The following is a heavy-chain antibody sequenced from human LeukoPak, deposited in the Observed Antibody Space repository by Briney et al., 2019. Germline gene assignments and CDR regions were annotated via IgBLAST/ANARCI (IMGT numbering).Heavy chain of an antibody. CDR2: IYYSGST. D-gene: IGHD5-18*01. CDR1: GYSISSGYY. J-gene: IGHJ4*02. V-gene: IGHV4-38-2*01. CDR3: ARVGYSYGRIDYFDY. Sequence: SETLSLTCAVSGYSISSGYYWGWIRQPPGKGLEWIGYIYYSGSTYYNPSLKSRVTISVDTSKNQFSLKLSSVTAADTAVYYCARVGYSYGRIDYFDYWGQGTLVTVSS.